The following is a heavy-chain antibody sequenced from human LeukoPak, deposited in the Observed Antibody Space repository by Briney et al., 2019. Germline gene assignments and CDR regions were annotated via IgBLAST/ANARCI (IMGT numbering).Heavy chain of an antibody. CDR3: ARDRGSSWYYFDY. CDR2: IYYSGST. D-gene: IGHD6-13*01. V-gene: IGHV4-59*01. Sequence: PSETLSLTCTVSGGSISSYYWSWIRQPPGKGLEWIGYIYYSGSTNYNPSLKSRVTISVDTSKNQFSLKLSSVTAADTAVYYCARDRGSSWYYFDYWGQGTLVTVSS. CDR1: GGSISSYY. J-gene: IGHJ4*02.